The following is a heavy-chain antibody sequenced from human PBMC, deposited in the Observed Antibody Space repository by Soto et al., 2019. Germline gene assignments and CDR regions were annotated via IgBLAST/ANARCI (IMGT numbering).Heavy chain of an antibody. CDR2: ISAYNGNT. V-gene: IGHV1-18*04. J-gene: IGHJ6*02. CDR3: ARAPLLDYDFWSGYLLDYYYGMDV. Sequence: VKVSCKASGYTFTSYGISWVRQAPGQGLEWMGWISAYNGNTNYAQKLQGRVTMTTDTSTSTAYMELRSLRSDDTAVYYCARAPLLDYDFWSGYLLDYYYGMDVWGQGTTVTVSS. CDR1: GYTFTSYG. D-gene: IGHD3-3*01.